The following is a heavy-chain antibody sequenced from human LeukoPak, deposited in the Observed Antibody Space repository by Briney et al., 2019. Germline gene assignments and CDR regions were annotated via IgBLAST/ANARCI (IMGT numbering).Heavy chain of an antibody. CDR1: GGSFSGYY. CDR3: ASGGYPPY. J-gene: IGHJ4*02. V-gene: IGHV4-34*01. Sequence: SETLSLTCAVYGGSFSGYYWSWIRQPPGKGLEWIGEINHSGSTNYNPSLKSRVTISVDTSKNQFSLKLSSVTAADTAVYYCASGGYPPYWGQGTLVTVSS. D-gene: IGHD5-12*01. CDR2: INHSGST.